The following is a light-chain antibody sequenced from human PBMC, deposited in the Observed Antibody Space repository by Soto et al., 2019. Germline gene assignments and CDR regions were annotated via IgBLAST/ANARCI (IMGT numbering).Light chain of an antibody. V-gene: IGKV3-20*01. Sequence: EIVLTQSPGTLSLSPGERATLSCRASQTVRTNYLAWFQHKPGQAPRLLIYGASSRATGIPDRFSGSGSGTDFTHTINRLEPEDVAVYFCQQYSDSPLTFGGGTKVEIK. CDR3: QQYSDSPLT. J-gene: IGKJ4*01. CDR1: QTVRTNY. CDR2: GAS.